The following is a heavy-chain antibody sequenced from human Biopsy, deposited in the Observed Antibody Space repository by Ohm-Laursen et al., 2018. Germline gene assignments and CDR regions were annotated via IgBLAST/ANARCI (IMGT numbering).Heavy chain of an antibody. D-gene: IGHD2-15*01. V-gene: IGHV3-23*01. Sequence: SLRLSCVASGFTFSRYVMSWLRPAPGKGLEWVSTISGTGSTTYYADSVKGRFTISRDNSKNTLYLQMNSLRAEDTAVYYCAKDHCSGGTCYSDGPVFDFWGQGTLVTVSS. CDR2: ISGTGSTT. J-gene: IGHJ4*02. CDR3: AKDHCSGGTCYSDGPVFDF. CDR1: GFTFSRYV.